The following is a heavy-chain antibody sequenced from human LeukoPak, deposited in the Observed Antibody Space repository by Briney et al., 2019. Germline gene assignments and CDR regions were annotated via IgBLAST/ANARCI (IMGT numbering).Heavy chain of an antibody. D-gene: IGHD2-15*01. CDR1: GFTFRNYA. CDR3: ARDREGYCSGGSCYPE. CDR2: IGGSGDST. Sequence: GGSLRLSCADSGFTFRNYAMTWVRQAPGEGLEWVSAIGGSGDSTYYADSVKGRFTVSRDNAKNSLYLQMNSLRAEDTAVYYCARDREGYCSGGSCYPEWGQGTLVTVSS. V-gene: IGHV3-23*01. J-gene: IGHJ4*02.